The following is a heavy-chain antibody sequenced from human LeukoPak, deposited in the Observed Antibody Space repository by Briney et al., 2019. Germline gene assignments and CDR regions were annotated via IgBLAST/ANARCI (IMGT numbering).Heavy chain of an antibody. J-gene: IGHJ2*01. CDR3: ARDIPKTTVVTTPAWYFDL. CDR2: IIPILGIA. Sequence: ASVKVSCKASGYTFTSYAISWVRQAPGQGLEWMGRIIPILGIANYAQKFQGRVTITADKSTSTAYMELSSLRSEDTAVYYCARDIPKTTVVTTPAWYFDLWGRGTLVTVSS. D-gene: IGHD4-23*01. V-gene: IGHV1-69*04. CDR1: GYTFTSYA.